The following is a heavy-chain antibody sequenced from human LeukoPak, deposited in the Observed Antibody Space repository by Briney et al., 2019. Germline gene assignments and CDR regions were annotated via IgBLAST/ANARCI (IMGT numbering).Heavy chain of an antibody. CDR1: GFTFSSYW. CDR2: IKQDGSEK. V-gene: IGHV3-7*04. CDR3: ARGAYSSSWLNFDY. Sequence: QTGGSLRLSCAASGFTFSSYWMSWVRQAPGKGLEWVANIKQDGSEKYYVDSVKGRFTISRDNAKNSLYLQMNSLRAEDTAVYYCARGAYSSSWLNFDYWGQGTLVTVSS. J-gene: IGHJ4*02. D-gene: IGHD6-13*01.